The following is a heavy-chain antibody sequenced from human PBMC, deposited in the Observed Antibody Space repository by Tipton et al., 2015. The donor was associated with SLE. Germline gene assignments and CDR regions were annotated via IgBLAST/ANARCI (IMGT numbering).Heavy chain of an antibody. J-gene: IGHJ3*02. V-gene: IGHV4-59*01. CDR1: GGSISSYY. CDR3: ARVGYDYVWGSYRHDAFDI. Sequence: LRLSCTVSGGSISSYYWSWIRQPPGKGLEWIGYIYYSGSTNYKSSLKSRVTISVDTSKNQFSLKLSSVTAADTAVYYCARVGYDYVWGSYRHDAFDIWGQGTMVTVSS. CDR2: IYYSGST. D-gene: IGHD3-16*02.